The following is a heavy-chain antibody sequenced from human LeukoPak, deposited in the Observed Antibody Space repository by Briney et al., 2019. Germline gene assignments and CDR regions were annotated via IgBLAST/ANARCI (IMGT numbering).Heavy chain of an antibody. CDR1: GFTFSSYW. Sequence: GGSLRLSCAASGFTFSSYWMSWVRQAPGKGLEWVANIKQDGSEKYYVDSVKGRFTISRDNAKNSLYLQMNSLRAEDTAVYYCARDDDSSGYYKHYFDYWGQGTLVTVSS. V-gene: IGHV3-7*01. D-gene: IGHD3-22*01. CDR2: IKQDGSEK. J-gene: IGHJ4*02. CDR3: ARDDDSSGYYKHYFDY.